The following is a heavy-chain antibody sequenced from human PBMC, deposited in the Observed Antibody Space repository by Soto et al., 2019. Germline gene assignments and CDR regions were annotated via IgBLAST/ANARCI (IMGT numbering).Heavy chain of an antibody. J-gene: IGHJ4*02. CDR3: AREYRTSSQFDY. CDR1: GFTSGTYA. Sequence: PGGSLRLSCAASGFTSGTYAISWVRQAPGKGLEWVSGITGSGGSTDYADSVKGRFTISRDTSRNTLYLQMSRLSVDDTAIYYCAREYRTSSQFDYWGQGTLVTVSS. V-gene: IGHV3-23*01. CDR2: ITGSGGST. D-gene: IGHD6-6*01.